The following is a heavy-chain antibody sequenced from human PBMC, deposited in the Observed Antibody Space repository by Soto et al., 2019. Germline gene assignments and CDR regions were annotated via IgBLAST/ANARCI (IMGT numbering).Heavy chain of an antibody. Sequence: QVQLVESGGGVVQPGRSLRLSCAASGFTFSSYGMHWVRQAPGKGLEWVAVISYDGSNKYYADSVKGRFTISRDNSKNTLYLQMNSLRAEDTGVYYCAKGWVYDSSGWSFDYWGQGTLVTASS. J-gene: IGHJ4*02. CDR3: AKGWVYDSSGWSFDY. V-gene: IGHV3-30*18. CDR2: ISYDGSNK. D-gene: IGHD3-22*01. CDR1: GFTFSSYG.